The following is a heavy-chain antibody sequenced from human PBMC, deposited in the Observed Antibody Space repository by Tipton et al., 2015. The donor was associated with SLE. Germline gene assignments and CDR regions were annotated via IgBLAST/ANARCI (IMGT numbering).Heavy chain of an antibody. Sequence: TLSLTCIVSGGSISSRNYYWGWIRQPPGKGLEWIGSMYYSGSTYYSPSLKSRVTILEDTSKNQFSLKLRSVTAADTAVYYCARLYGDYSAFDYWGQGTLVTVSS. V-gene: IGHV4-39*07. CDR2: MYYSGST. J-gene: IGHJ4*02. CDR1: GGSISSRNYY. D-gene: IGHD4-17*01. CDR3: ARLYGDYSAFDY.